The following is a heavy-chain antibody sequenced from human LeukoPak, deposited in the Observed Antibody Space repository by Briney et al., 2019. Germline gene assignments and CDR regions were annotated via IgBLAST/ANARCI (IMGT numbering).Heavy chain of an antibody. D-gene: IGHD3-16*02. CDR3: AREAVPYDYVWGSYRYAGYYFGY. V-gene: IGHV3-21*01. CDR2: ISSSSSYI. CDR1: GFTFSSYS. J-gene: IGHJ4*02. Sequence: GGSLRLSCAASGFTFSSYSMNWVRQAPGKGLEWVSSISSSSSYIYYADSVKGRFTISRDNAKNSPYLQMNSLRAEDTAVYYCAREAVPYDYVWGSYRYAGYYFGYWGQGTLVTVSS.